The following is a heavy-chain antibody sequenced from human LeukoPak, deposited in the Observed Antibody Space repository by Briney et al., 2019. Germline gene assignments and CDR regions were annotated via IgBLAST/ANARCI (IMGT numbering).Heavy chain of an antibody. CDR2: IVVGSGNT. J-gene: IGHJ4*02. D-gene: IGHD1-26*01. CDR1: GFTFTSSA. Sequence: ASVKVSCKASGFTFTSSAMQWVRQARGQRLEGIGWIVVGSGNTNYAQKFQERVTITRDMSTSTAYMELSSLRSEDTAVYYCAAASIVGATFLFDYWGQGTLVTVSS. V-gene: IGHV1-58*02. CDR3: AAASIVGATFLFDY.